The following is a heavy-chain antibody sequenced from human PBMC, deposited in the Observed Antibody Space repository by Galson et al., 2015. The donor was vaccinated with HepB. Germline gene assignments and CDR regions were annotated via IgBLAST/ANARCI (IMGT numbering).Heavy chain of an antibody. V-gene: IGHV3-48*02. Sequence: SLRLSCAASGFTFSSYSMNWVRQAPGKGLEWVSYISSSSSTIYYADSVKGRFTISRDNAKNSQYLQMNSLRDEDTAVYYCARETYSSGWNRAFDIWGQGTMVTVSS. D-gene: IGHD6-19*01. CDR1: GFTFSSYS. CDR3: ARETYSSGWNRAFDI. J-gene: IGHJ3*02. CDR2: ISSSSSTI.